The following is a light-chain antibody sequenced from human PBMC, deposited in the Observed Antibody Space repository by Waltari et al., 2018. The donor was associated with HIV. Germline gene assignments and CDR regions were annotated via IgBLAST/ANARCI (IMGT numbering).Light chain of an antibody. CDR3: ISFTRMGCV. J-gene: IGLJ1*01. V-gene: IGLV2-14*03. CDR2: DIF. CDR1: TSDPALYEY. Sequence: QSALTQPASVSGSPGQSITIPCNGTTSDPALYEYVSWYRRLPVEVPQLLLYDIFERPSGFSARFSVSISGGVASLSISRLQTDDVVDYFCISFTRMGCVFG.